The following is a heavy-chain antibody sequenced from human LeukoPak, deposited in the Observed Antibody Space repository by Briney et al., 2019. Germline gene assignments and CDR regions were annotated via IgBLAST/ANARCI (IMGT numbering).Heavy chain of an antibody. V-gene: IGHV5-51*01. CDR2: IYPTDSNP. CDR3: TRHAGRWLAPDH. J-gene: IGHJ4*02. D-gene: IGHD5-24*01. Sequence: GESLKISCKGSGYTFTKYGIGWVRQMPGKGLEWMGIIYPTDSNPRYSPSFQGQVTISVDKSKPTAYLQWSSLKASDTAMYYCTRHAGRWLAPDHWGQGTLVTVSS. CDR1: GYTFTKYG.